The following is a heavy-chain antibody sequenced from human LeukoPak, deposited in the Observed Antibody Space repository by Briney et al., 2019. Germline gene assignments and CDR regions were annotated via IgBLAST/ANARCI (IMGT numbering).Heavy chain of an antibody. V-gene: IGHV1-8*01. Sequence: ASVKVSCKASGYTFTSYDINWVRQATGQELEWMGWMNPNSGNTGYAQKFQGRVTMTRDTSTSTVYMELSSLRSEDTAVYYCARESAIFAHYGMDVWGQGTTVTVSS. CDR1: GYTFTSYD. D-gene: IGHD3-3*01. J-gene: IGHJ6*02. CDR2: MNPNSGNT. CDR3: ARESAIFAHYGMDV.